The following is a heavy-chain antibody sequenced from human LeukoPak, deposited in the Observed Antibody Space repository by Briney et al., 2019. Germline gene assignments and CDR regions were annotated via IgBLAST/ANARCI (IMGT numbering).Heavy chain of an antibody. J-gene: IGHJ4*02. CDR2: IYHSGST. D-gene: IGHD5-12*01. V-gene: IGHV4-30-2*01. CDR1: GGSISSGGYS. Sequence: SETLSLTCAVSGGSISSGGYSWSWIRRPPGKGLEWIGYIYHSGSTYYNPSLKSRVTISVDRSKNQFSLKLSSVTAADTAVYYCARGEGGYDSPFDYWGQGTLVTVSS. CDR3: ARGEGGYDSPFDY.